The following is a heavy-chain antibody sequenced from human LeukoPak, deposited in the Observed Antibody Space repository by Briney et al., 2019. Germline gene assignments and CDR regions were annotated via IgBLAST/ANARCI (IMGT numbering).Heavy chain of an antibody. V-gene: IGHV5-51*01. D-gene: IGHD6-13*01. CDR2: IYPGDSDT. CDR1: GYSFTSYW. J-gene: IGHJ6*02. Sequence: GESLKISCKGSGYSFTSYWIGWVRQIPGKGLEWMGIIYPGDSDTRYSPSFQGQVTISADKSISTAYLQWSSLKASDTAMYYCARGAAADHYYYYGMDVWGQGTTVTVSS. CDR3: ARGAAADHYYYYGMDV.